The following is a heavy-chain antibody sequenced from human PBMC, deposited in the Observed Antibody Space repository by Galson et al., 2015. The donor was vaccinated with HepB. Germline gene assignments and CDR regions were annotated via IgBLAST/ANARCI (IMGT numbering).Heavy chain of an antibody. D-gene: IGHD2-15*01. V-gene: IGHV3-21*01. CDR1: GFTFSSYS. CDR3: ARVGLPDLYCSGGSCYSDYFDY. CDR2: ISSSSYI. Sequence: SLRLSCAASGFTFSSYSMNWVRQAPGKGLEWVSSISSSSYIYYADSVKGRFTISRDNAKNSLYLQMNSLRAEDTAVYYCARVGLPDLYCSGGSCYSDYFDYWGQGTLVTVSS. J-gene: IGHJ4*02.